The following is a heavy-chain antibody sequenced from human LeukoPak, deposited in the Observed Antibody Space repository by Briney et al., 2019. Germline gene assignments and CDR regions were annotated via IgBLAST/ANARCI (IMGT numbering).Heavy chain of an antibody. CDR1: GSSISSYY. J-gene: IGHJ6*03. V-gene: IGHV4-4*07. Sequence: SETLSLTCTVSGSSISSYYWSWIRQPAGKGLEWIGRIYTSGSTNYNPSLKSRVTMSVDTSKNQFSLKLSSVTAADTAVYYCARTPIFGVVIDYYYYMDVRGKGTTVTVSS. D-gene: IGHD3-3*01. CDR2: IYTSGST. CDR3: ARTPIFGVVIDYYYYMDV.